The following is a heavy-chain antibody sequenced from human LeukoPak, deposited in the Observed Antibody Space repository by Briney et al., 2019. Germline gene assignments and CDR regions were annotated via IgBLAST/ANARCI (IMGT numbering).Heavy chain of an antibody. CDR3: ARSSFGDYVNY. J-gene: IGHJ4*02. Sequence: GGSLRLSCAASGFAFSDSYMSWIRQAPGKGLEWVSYISTSATTIYYADSVKGRFTISRDNAKNSLYLQMNSLRAEDTALYYCARSSFGDYVNYWGQGTLVTVSS. D-gene: IGHD3-10*01. V-gene: IGHV3-11*01. CDR1: GFAFSDSY. CDR2: ISTSATTI.